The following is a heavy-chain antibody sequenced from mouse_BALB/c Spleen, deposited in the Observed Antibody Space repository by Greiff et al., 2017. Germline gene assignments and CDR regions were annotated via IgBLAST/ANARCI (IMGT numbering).Heavy chain of an antibody. CDR3: ARAGYDGRSFAY. CDR2: IYPGGGYT. V-gene: IGHV1-63*02. Sequence: QVQLKESGAELVRPGTSVKMSCKAAGYTFTNYWIGWVKQRPGHGLEWIGDIYPGGGYTNYNEKFKGKATLTADTSSSTAYMQLSSLTSEDSAIYCCARAGYDGRSFAYWGQGTLVTVSA. J-gene: IGHJ3*01. D-gene: IGHD2-14*01. CDR1: GYTFTNYW.